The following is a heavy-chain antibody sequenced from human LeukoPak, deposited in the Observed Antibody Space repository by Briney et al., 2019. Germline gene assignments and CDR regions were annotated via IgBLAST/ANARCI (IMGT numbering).Heavy chain of an antibody. Sequence: ASVKVSCKVSGYTLTELSMHWVRQAPGKGLEWMGGFDPEDGETIYAQKFQGRATMTEDTSTDTAYMELSSLRSEDTAVYYCATAASSGWPGNFDYWGQGTLVTVSS. CDR1: GYTLTELS. V-gene: IGHV1-24*01. D-gene: IGHD6-19*01. CDR3: ATAASSGWPGNFDY. J-gene: IGHJ4*02. CDR2: FDPEDGET.